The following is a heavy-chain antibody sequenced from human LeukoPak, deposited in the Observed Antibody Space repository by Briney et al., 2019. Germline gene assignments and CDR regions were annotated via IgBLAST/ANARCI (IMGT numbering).Heavy chain of an antibody. Sequence: GESLKISRKSSGYSYTSYWIGWVRQLPGKGLEWMGIIYPGDSDTRYSRSFQGQVTISADKSLRTAYLQWRSLKASDTGIYFCARLGGPHSPFDNWGQGTRVIVSS. CDR2: IYPGDSDT. CDR1: GYSYTSYW. J-gene: IGHJ4*02. V-gene: IGHV5-51*01. CDR3: ARLGGPHSPFDN. D-gene: IGHD2-15*01.